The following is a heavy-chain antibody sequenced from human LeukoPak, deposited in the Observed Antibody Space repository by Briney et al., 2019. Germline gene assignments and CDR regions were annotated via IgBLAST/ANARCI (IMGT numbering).Heavy chain of an antibody. CDR3: ARGSGGIYYGGIDY. D-gene: IGHD1-26*01. J-gene: IGHJ4*02. CDR2: IYHSGST. CDR1: GGSISSDGYS. Sequence: SHTLSLTCAVSGGSISSDGYSWSWIRQPPWKGLEWIGYIYHSGSTYYNPSLKSRATISVDRSKNQFSLNLSSATAADTAVYYCARGSGGIYYGGIDYWGQGTLVIVSS. V-gene: IGHV4-30-2*01.